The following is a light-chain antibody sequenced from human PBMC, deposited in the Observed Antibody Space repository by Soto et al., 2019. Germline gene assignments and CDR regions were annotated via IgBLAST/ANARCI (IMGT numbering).Light chain of an antibody. V-gene: IGKV3-15*01. CDR1: LSVSSN. J-gene: IGKJ5*01. CDR2: GAS. CDR3: QQYNNWPPIT. Sequence: EIVMTQSPATLSVSPGDGVTLSCRASLSVSSNLAWYQQKPGQAPRLLIYGASTRATGIPARFSGSGSGTEFSLTISSLQSEDFAVYYCQQYNNWPPITFGQGTRLEMK.